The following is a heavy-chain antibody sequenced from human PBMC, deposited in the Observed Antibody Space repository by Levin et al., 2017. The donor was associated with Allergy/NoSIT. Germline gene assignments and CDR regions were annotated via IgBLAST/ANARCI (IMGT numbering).Heavy chain of an antibody. CDR1: GFSFNNYW. CDR2: LNSDGSRT. Sequence: WASVKVSCAASGFSFNNYWMHWVRQAPGKGLVWVSRLNSDGSRTAYADSVKGRFTISRDNANNMLFLHMSSLRAEDTAIYYCAKDRGDIAVVGTASKHYYHGMDVWGQGTTVTVSS. V-gene: IGHV3-74*01. D-gene: IGHD6-19*01. CDR3: AKDRGDIAVVGTASKHYYHGMDV. J-gene: IGHJ6*02.